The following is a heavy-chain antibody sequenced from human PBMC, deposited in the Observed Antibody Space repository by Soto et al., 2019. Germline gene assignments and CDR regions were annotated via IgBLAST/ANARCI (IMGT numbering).Heavy chain of an antibody. D-gene: IGHD5-12*01. V-gene: IGHV3-23*01. J-gene: IGHJ3*02. CDR1: GFPFSSYA. CDR3: AKPTGGYTRSAFDI. CDR2: ISGSGGST. Sequence: GGTLRLSCAASGFPFSSYAMSWVRQAPGKGLEWVSAISGSGGSTYYADSVKGRFTISRDNSKNTLYLQMNRLRAEDTAVYYCAKPTGGYTRSAFDIWGQGTMVTVSS.